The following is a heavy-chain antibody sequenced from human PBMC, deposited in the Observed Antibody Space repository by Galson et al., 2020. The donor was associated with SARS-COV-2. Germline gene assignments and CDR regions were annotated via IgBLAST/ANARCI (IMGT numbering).Heavy chain of an antibody. CDR1: GGSFNPYY. D-gene: IGHD6-13*01. CDR2: INRRGNT. Sequence: SETLSLTCAVYGGSFNPYYWSWIRQSPGKGLEWIGEINRRGNTNYNPSLKSRVTMSVDTSKNQFSLKLTSVTAADTAMYYCARGGAVTAAGNFDYWGQGTLVTVSS. J-gene: IGHJ4*02. CDR3: ARGGAVTAAGNFDY. V-gene: IGHV4-34*01.